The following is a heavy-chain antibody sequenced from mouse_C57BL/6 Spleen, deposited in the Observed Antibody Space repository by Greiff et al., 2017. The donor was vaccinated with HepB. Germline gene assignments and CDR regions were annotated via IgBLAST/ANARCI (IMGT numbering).Heavy chain of an antibody. V-gene: IGHV1-15*01. CDR2: IDPETGGT. Sequence: QVQLKQSGAELVRPGASVTLSCKASGYTFTDYEMHWVKQTPVHGLEWIGAIDPETGGTAYNQKFKGKAILTADKSSSTAYMELRSLTSEDSAVYYCTRRPLYGNYRDWYFDVWGTGTTVTVSS. J-gene: IGHJ1*03. CDR1: GYTFTDYE. D-gene: IGHD2-1*01. CDR3: TRRPLYGNYRDWYFDV.